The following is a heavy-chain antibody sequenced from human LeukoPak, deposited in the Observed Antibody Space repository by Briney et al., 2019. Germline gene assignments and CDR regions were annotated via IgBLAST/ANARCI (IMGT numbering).Heavy chain of an antibody. Sequence: GGSLRLSCAASGFTFSSYSMNWVRQAPGKGLEWVSSISSSSSYIYYADSVKGRFTISRDNAKNSLYLQMNSLRAEDTAVYYCASDRDIVATIALQYYYYGMDVWGQGTTVTVSS. D-gene: IGHD5-12*01. CDR1: GFTFSSYS. V-gene: IGHV3-21*01. J-gene: IGHJ6*02. CDR2: ISSSSSYI. CDR3: ASDRDIVATIALQYYYYGMDV.